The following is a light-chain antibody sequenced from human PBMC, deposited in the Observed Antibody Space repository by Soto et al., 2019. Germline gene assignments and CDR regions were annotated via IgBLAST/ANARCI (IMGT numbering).Light chain of an antibody. CDR1: QTISSW. CDR2: KAP. V-gene: IGKV1-5*03. Sequence: DIQMPQSPATLSGSVGDRVTITCQSSQTISSWLAWNQQKPGKAHKILIYKAPTLKSGVPSRFSGSGSGTEFTLTISSLQPDEFATYYCQHYNSYSGEFGPGTKVDIK. CDR3: QHYNSYSGE. J-gene: IGKJ1*01.